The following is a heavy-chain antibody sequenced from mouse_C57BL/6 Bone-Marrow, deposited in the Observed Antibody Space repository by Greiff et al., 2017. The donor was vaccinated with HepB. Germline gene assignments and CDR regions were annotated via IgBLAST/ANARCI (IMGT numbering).Heavy chain of an antibody. CDR1: GFTFSDYG. CDR3: ARRVITTVVGYFDY. D-gene: IGHD1-1*01. J-gene: IGHJ2*01. CDR2: ISSGSSTI. V-gene: IGHV5-17*01. Sequence: EVQVVESGGGLVKPGGSLKLSCAASGFTFSDYGMHWVRQAPEKGLEWVAYISSGSSTIYYADTVKGRFTISRDNAKNTLFLQMTSLRSEDTAMYYCARRVITTVVGYFDYWGQGTTLTVSS.